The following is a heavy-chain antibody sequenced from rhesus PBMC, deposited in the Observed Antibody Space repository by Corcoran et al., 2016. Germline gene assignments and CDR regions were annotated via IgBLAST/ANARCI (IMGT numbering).Heavy chain of an antibody. CDR3: ARVNIAAALNFDY. CDR2: IYGDTASP. J-gene: IGHJ4*01. CDR1: GGSISGYYY. Sequence: QVQLQQWGEGLVKPSETLSLTCAVYGGSISGYYYWSWIRQPPGKGLEWIGYIYGDTASPNYNPSLKNRVTILKDTSKNQFSLKLSSVTAADTAVYYWARVNIAAALNFDYWGQGVQVTVSS. D-gene: IGHD6-43*01. V-gene: IGHV4-73*01.